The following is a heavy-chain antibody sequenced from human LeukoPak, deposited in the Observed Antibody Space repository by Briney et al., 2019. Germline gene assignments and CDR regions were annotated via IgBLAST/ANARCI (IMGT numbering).Heavy chain of an antibody. Sequence: ASVKVSCKASGYTFTSYAMNWVRQAPGQGLEWMGWINTNTGNPTYAQGFTGRFVFSLDTSVSTAYLQISSLKAEDTAVYYCARSQYYYDSSGYYLGELFDYWGQGTLVTVSS. CDR3: ARSQYYYDSSGYYLGELFDY. V-gene: IGHV7-4-1*02. CDR2: INTNTGNP. D-gene: IGHD3-22*01. CDR1: GYTFTSYA. J-gene: IGHJ4*02.